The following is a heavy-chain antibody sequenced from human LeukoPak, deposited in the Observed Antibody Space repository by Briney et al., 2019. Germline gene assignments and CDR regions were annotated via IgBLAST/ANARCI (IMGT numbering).Heavy chain of an antibody. J-gene: IGHJ4*02. D-gene: IGHD3-3*01. CDR3: ATSRTFDY. V-gene: IGHV3-74*01. Sequence: PGGSLRLSCAASGFTFSSYWMHWVRQAPGKGLVWLSRINSDGSSTSYADSVKGRFTISRDNAKNTLYLQMNSLRADGTAVYYCATSRTFDYWGQGTLVTVSS. CDR1: GFTFSSYW. CDR2: INSDGSST.